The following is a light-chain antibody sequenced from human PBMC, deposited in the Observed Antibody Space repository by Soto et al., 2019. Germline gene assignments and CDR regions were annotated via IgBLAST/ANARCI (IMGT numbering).Light chain of an antibody. V-gene: IGKV1-39*01. J-gene: IGKJ2*01. CDR3: QQSYSTPDT. CDR1: QSISSY. Sequence: DIQMTQSPSSLSASVGDRVTITCRASQSISSYLNWYQQKPGKAPKLLIYAASSLQSGVPSRFSGSGSGTDFTLTISSLQPEDFATCYCQQSYSTPDTFGQGTKVDIK. CDR2: AAS.